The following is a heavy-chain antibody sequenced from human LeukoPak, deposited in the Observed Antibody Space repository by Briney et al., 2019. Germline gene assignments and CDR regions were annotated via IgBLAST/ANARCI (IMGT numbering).Heavy chain of an antibody. V-gene: IGHV1-2*02. CDR2: INPNSGGT. CDR3: ARDFDIVDDY. CDR1: GGTFSSYA. D-gene: IGHD2-15*01. J-gene: IGHJ4*02. Sequence: ASVKVSCKASGGTFSSYAISWVRQAPGQGLEWMGWINPNSGGTNYAQKFQGRVTMTRDTSISTAHMELSRLRSDDTAVYYCARDFDIVDDYWGQGTLVTVSS.